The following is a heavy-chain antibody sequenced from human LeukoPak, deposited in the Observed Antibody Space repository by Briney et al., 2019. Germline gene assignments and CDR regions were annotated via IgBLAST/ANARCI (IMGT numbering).Heavy chain of an antibody. CDR1: GFTFSSYA. D-gene: IGHD3-10*01. V-gene: IGHV3-30-3*01. Sequence: GRSLRLSCAASGFTFSSYAVHWVRQAPGTGLEWVAFISYDGSNKYYADSVKGRFTISRDNSKNTLYLQMNGLRAEDTAVYYCARDLRWGFGSGSYYDYWGQGTLVTFSS. J-gene: IGHJ4*02. CDR2: ISYDGSNK. CDR3: ARDLRWGFGSGSYYDY.